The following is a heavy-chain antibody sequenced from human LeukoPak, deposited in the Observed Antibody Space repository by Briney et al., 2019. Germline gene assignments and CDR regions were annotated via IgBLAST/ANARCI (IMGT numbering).Heavy chain of an antibody. CDR1: GGSISRSNYV. V-gene: IGHV4-39*01. CDR3: ARHEEEDGYNAKTPDY. J-gene: IGHJ4*02. D-gene: IGHD5-24*01. CDR2: IVYRGTT. Sequence: SETLSLTCSVSGGSISRSNYVWGWIRQPPWMGLEGIGSIVYRGTTYYNPSLKSRVTISVDTSRNHFSLRLSSVTAADTAVYYCARHEEEDGYNAKTPDYWGQGTLVTVSS.